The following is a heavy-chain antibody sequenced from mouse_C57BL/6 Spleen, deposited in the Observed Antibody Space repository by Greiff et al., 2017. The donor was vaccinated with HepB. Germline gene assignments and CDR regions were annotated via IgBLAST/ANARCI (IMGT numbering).Heavy chain of an antibody. CDR1: GYTFTSYW. J-gene: IGHJ4*01. Sequence: VQLQESGTELVKPGASVKLSCKASGYTFTSYWMHWVKQRPGQGLEWIGNINPSNGGTNYNEKFKSKATLTVDKSSSTAYMQLSSLTSEDSAVYYCARTDYDYDVDYAMDYWGQGTSVTVSS. D-gene: IGHD2-4*01. CDR2: INPSNGGT. CDR3: ARTDYDYDVDYAMDY. V-gene: IGHV1-53*01.